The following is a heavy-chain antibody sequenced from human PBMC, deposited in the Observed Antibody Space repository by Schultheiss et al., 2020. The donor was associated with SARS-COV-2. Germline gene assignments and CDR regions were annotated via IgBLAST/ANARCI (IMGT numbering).Heavy chain of an antibody. CDR2: IDWDDDK. Sequence: QTLSLTCAVSGGSISSYYWSWIRQPPGKALEWLALIDWDDDKYYSTSLKSRLTISKDTSKSQVVLTMTNMDPADTATYYCAHRATYFDFWGQGTLVTVSS. J-gene: IGHJ4*02. CDR1: GGSISSYYW. CDR3: AHRATYFDF. V-gene: IGHV2-70*12. D-gene: IGHD5-24*01.